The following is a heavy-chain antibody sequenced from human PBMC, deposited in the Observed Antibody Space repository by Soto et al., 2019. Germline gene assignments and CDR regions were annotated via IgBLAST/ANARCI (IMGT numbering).Heavy chain of an antibody. J-gene: IGHJ4*02. V-gene: IGHV3-21*06. CDR3: ARARVYATGPLDF. CDR1: GFTFTSYT. D-gene: IGHD6-13*01. Sequence: XGSLRLSCAAAGFTFTSYTMNWVRRAPGKGLDWVSSISSSSDYIYYADSMKGRVTISRDNAKNSLFLDMNSLTGEDTAVYYCARARVYATGPLDFWGQGTLVTVSS. CDR2: ISSSSDYI.